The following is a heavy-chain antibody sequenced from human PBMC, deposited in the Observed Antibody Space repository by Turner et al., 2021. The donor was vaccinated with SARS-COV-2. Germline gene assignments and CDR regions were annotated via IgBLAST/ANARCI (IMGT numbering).Heavy chain of an antibody. V-gene: IGHV3-74*01. CDR1: GFNFRSYW. J-gene: IGHJ4*02. CDR3: AREGHTAMGVFFDY. Sequence: EVKLVESGGGLVPPGGSLGLSCRSSGFNFRSYWRHWVRQAPGKVRVMVSRINSDGSSTSYADAVKGRFTISRDNAKNTLYLQTNSLRAEYTAVYYCAREGHTAMGVFFDYWGQGTLVTVSS. CDR2: INSDGSST. D-gene: IGHD5-18*01.